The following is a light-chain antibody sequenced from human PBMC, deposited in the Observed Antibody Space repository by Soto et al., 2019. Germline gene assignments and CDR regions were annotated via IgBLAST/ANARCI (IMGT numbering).Light chain of an antibody. J-gene: IGLJ3*02. CDR2: DVT. V-gene: IGLV2-8*01. CDR3: GSRTADIRVVV. CDR1: SSDIGGYNY. Sequence: QSVLTQPPSASGAPGQSVTISCTGTSSDIGGYNYVSWYQQHPGKAPKLMIYDVTHRPSGVPDRFSGSKSGTSASLAVTGLQAEDEADYYCGSRTADIRVVVFGGGTKLTVL.